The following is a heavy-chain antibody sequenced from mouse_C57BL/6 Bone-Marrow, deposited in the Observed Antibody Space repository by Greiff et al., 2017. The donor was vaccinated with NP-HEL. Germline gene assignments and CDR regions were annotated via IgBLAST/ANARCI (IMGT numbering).Heavy chain of an antibody. Sequence: VQLQQPGAELVKPGASVKLSCKASGYTFTSYWMHWVKQRPGQGLEWIGMIHPNSGSTNYNEKFKSKATLTVDKSSSTAYMQLSSLTSEDSAVYYCASITTVVATHWYFDVWGTGTTVTVSS. V-gene: IGHV1-64*01. D-gene: IGHD1-1*01. J-gene: IGHJ1*03. CDR3: ASITTVVATHWYFDV. CDR2: IHPNSGST. CDR1: GYTFTSYW.